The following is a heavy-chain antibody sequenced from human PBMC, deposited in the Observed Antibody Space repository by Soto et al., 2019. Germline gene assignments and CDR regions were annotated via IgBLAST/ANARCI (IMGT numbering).Heavy chain of an antibody. D-gene: IGHD3-3*01. CDR1: GFTFTSSA. J-gene: IGHJ4*02. CDR2: IVVGSGNT. CDR3: AAAYYDFWSGYYTPLFDY. V-gene: IGHV1-58*01. Sequence: QMQLVRSGPEVKKPGTSVKVSCKASGFTFTSSAVQWVRQARGQRLEWIGWIVVGSGNTNYAQKFQERVTITRDMSTSTAYMELSSLRSEDTAVYYCAAAYYDFWSGYYTPLFDYWGQGTLVTVSS.